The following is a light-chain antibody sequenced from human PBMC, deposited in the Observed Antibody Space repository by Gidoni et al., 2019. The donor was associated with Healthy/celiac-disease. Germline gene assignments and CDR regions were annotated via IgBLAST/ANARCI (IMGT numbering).Light chain of an antibody. V-gene: IGKV1-39*01. CDR1: QSISSY. CDR3: QQCDSTPPS. J-gene: IGKJ4*01. Sequence: DIQLTQAPSSLSASVGDRVTITCRASQSISSYLNWYQQKPGKAPKLLIYAASSLQSGVPSRFSGSGSGTDFTLTISSLQPEDIATYYCQQCDSTPPSFGGGTKVEIK. CDR2: AAS.